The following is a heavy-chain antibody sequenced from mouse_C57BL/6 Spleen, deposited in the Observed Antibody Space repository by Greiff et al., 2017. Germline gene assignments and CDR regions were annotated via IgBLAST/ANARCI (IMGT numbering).Heavy chain of an antibody. J-gene: IGHJ1*03. V-gene: IGHV5-17*01. CDR2: ISSGSSTI. Sequence: EVKVVESGGGLVKPGGSLKLSCAASGFTFSDYGMHWVRQAPEKGLEWVAYISSGSSTIYYADTVKGRFTISRDNAKNTLFLQMTSLRSEDTAMYYCARPWDYDEYFDVWGTGTTVTVSS. D-gene: IGHD2-4*01. CDR3: ARPWDYDEYFDV. CDR1: GFTFSDYG.